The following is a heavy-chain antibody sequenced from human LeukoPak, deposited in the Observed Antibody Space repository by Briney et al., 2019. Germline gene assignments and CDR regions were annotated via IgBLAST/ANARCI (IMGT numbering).Heavy chain of an antibody. J-gene: IGHJ4*02. CDR1: GYTFNGYY. CDR3: ATVKLMVSEIKGGFDS. V-gene: IGHV1-2*02. D-gene: IGHD2-8*01. CDR2: INPNSGGT. Sequence: ASVKVSCKASGYTFNGYYMHWVRQAPGQGLEWMGWINPNSGGTNYAQKFQGRVTMTRDTSISTAYMELSRLRSDDTAVYYCATVKLMVSEIKGGFDSWGQGTQVTVSS.